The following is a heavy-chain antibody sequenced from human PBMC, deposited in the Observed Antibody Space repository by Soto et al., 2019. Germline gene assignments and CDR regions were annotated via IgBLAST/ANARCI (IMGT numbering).Heavy chain of an antibody. J-gene: IGHJ3*02. CDR2: IYYSGST. CDR1: GGSISSSSYY. Sequence: SETLSLTCTVSGGSISSSSYYWGWIRQPPGKGLEWIGSIYYSGSTYYNPSLKSRVTISVDTSKNQFSLKLSSVTAADTAVYYCARQVTMIVVVITTPDAFDIWGQGTMVTVSS. CDR3: ARQVTMIVVVITTPDAFDI. V-gene: IGHV4-39*01. D-gene: IGHD3-22*01.